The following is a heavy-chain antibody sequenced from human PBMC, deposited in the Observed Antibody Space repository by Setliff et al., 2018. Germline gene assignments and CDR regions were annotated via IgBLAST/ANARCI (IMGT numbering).Heavy chain of an antibody. J-gene: IGHJ5*02. CDR2: IMPIFGTI. Sequence: GASVKVSCKASGGTFSTYGITWVRQAPGQGLEWVGGIMPIFGTINYAQKFQGRVTITADESTSTVYMELSSLRSDDTALYYCARSPAVLGIVYLDPWGQGALVTVSS. CDR1: GGTFSTYG. D-gene: IGHD2-15*01. V-gene: IGHV1-69*13. CDR3: ARSPAVLGIVYLDP.